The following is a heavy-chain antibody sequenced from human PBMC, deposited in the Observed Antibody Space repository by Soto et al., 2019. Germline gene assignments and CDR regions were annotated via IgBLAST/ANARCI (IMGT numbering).Heavy chain of an antibody. D-gene: IGHD6-13*01. Sequence: QVQLVESGGGLVKPGGSLRLSCAVSGFTFSDYYMTWIRQAPGKGLEWVSYISSSTSHTNYADSVKGRFTISRDNAKNSLFLQMNSLRAEDTAGYYCVRGRGAAADYFDFWGQGTLVTVSS. CDR2: ISSSTSHT. V-gene: IGHV3-11*05. J-gene: IGHJ4*02. CDR3: VRGRGAAADYFDF. CDR1: GFTFSDYY.